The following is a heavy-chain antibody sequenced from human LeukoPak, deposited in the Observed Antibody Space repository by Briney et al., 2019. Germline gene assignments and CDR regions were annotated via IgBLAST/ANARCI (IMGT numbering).Heavy chain of an antibody. D-gene: IGHD6-19*01. Sequence: PGGSLRLSCAVSGFTFSSYGMHWVRQAPGKGLEWVAVIWYDGSNKYYADSVKGRFTISRDNSKNTLYLQMNSLRAEDTAVYYCAKALIHNSSGWSTWAFDIWGQGTMVTVSS. V-gene: IGHV3-33*06. CDR1: GFTFSSYG. CDR3: AKALIHNSSGWSTWAFDI. J-gene: IGHJ3*02. CDR2: IWYDGSNK.